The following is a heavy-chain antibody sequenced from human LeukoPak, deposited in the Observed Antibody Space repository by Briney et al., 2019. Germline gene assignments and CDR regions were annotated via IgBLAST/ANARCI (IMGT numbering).Heavy chain of an antibody. CDR1: GFTFSDHY. V-gene: IGHV3-11*05. CDR3: AREMSGGATTDY. D-gene: IGHD1-1*01. CDR2: ISSSSAYI. J-gene: IGHJ4*02. Sequence: GGSLRLSCAASGFTFSDHYMNWIRQAPGKGLEWVSSISSSSAYIKYANFVKGRFTISRDNAKNSLCLQMNSLRAEDTAVYYCAREMSGGATTDYWGQGTLVTVSS.